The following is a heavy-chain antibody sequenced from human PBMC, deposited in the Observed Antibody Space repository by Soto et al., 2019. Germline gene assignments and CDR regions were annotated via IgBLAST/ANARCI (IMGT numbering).Heavy chain of an antibody. CDR2: INHSGST. CDR3: ARIPRVLREIPPRFDY. J-gene: IGHJ4*02. V-gene: IGHV4-34*01. D-gene: IGHD1-26*01. CDR1: GGSFSGYY. Sequence: SETLSLTCAVYGGSFSGYYWSWIRQPPGKGLEWIGEINHSGSTNYNPSLKSRVTISVDTSKNQFSLKLSSVTAADTAVYYCARIPRVLREIPPRFDYWGQGTLVTVSS.